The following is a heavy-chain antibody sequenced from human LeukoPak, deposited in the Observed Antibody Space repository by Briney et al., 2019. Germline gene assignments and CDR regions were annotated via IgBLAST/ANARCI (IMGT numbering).Heavy chain of an antibody. J-gene: IGHJ4*02. CDR3: ASDFNGDYTVDYFDY. CDR2: ISYDGSNK. Sequence: PGRSLRLSCAASGFTFSRHGMYWVRQAPGKGLEWVAVISYDGSNKYYADSVKGRFTISRDNSKNMLYLQMNSLRAEDTAVYYCASDFNGDYTVDYFDYWGQGTLVTVSS. V-gene: IGHV3-30*03. CDR1: GFTFSRHG. D-gene: IGHD4-17*01.